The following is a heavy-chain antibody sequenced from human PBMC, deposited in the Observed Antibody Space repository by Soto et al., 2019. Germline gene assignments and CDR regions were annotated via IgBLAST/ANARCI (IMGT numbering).Heavy chain of an antibody. Sequence: PGGSLRLSCAASGFTFSSYAMHWVRQAPGKGLEWVAVISYDGSNKYYADSVKGRFTISRDNSKNTLYLQMNSLRAEDTAVYYCARVSKTTGYYYGMDVGGQGTTVTVSS. D-gene: IGHD4-17*01. J-gene: IGHJ6*02. V-gene: IGHV3-30-3*01. CDR2: ISYDGSNK. CDR3: ARVSKTTGYYYGMDV. CDR1: GFTFSSYA.